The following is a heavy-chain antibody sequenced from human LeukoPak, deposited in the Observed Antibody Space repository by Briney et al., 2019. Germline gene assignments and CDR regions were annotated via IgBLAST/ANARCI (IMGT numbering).Heavy chain of an antibody. CDR1: GYSFTSYW. V-gene: IGHV5-51*01. J-gene: IGHJ5*02. Sequence: GESLKISCKGSGYSFTSYWIGWVRQMPGKGLKWMGIIYPGDSDARYSPSFQGQVTISADKSISTAYLQWSSLKASDTAMYYCARLQYSVTNWFDPWGQGTLVTVSS. CDR3: ARLQYSVTNWFDP. D-gene: IGHD5-18*01. CDR2: IYPGDSDA.